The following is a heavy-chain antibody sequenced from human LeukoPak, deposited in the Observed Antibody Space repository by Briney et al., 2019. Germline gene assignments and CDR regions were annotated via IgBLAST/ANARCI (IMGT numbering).Heavy chain of an antibody. Sequence: GGSLRLSCAASGFTFSGSAMHWVRQASGKGLEWVGRIRSKANSYATAYAASVKGRFTISRDNAKNSLYLQMNSLRAEDTAMYYCVRDKTRAAITGSLLDKWGQGTLVTVSS. CDR2: IRSKANSYAT. D-gene: IGHD5-24*01. CDR3: VRDKTRAAITGSLLDK. J-gene: IGHJ4*02. CDR1: GFTFSGSA. V-gene: IGHV3-73*01.